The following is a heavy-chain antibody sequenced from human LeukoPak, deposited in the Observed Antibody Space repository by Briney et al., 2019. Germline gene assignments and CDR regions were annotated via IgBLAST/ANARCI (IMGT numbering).Heavy chain of an antibody. Sequence: ASVTVSCTTSGYTFSSFGVTWVRQAPGQGLEWVGWISAYGGNTNYAPKFQGRVAMTTDTSTNTAYMELRSLRSDDTAIYYCARTCPMMFCSSSFFDPWGQGTLVTVSS. CDR3: ARTCPMMFCSSSFFDP. J-gene: IGHJ5*02. CDR1: GYTFSSFG. D-gene: IGHD2-2*01. CDR2: ISAYGGNT. V-gene: IGHV1-18*01.